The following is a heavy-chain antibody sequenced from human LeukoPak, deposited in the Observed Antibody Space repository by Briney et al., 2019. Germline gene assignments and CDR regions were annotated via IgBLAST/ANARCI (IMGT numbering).Heavy chain of an antibody. J-gene: IGHJ4*02. V-gene: IGHV3-23*01. CDR1: GFTFSSYW. CDR2: ISSSGGST. CDR3: AKGEYSYGYLFDY. D-gene: IGHD5-18*01. Sequence: GGSLRLSCAASGFTFSSYWMHWVRQAPGKGLEWVSTISSSGGSTYYADSVKGRFTISRDNSKNTLNLQMNGLRAEDTAVYYCAKGEYSYGYLFDYWGQGTLVTVSS.